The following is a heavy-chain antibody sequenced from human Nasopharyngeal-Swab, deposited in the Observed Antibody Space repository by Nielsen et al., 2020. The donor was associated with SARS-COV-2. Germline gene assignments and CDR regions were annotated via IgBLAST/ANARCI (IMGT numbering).Heavy chain of an antibody. V-gene: IGHV7-4-1*02. Sequence: WVRQAPGQGLEWMGWINTNTGNPTYAQGLTGRFVFSLDTSVSTAYLQISSLKAEDTAVYYCAREEDYDSSGYASDAFDIWGRGTMVTVSS. J-gene: IGHJ3*02. D-gene: IGHD3-22*01. CDR3: AREEDYDSSGYASDAFDI. CDR2: INTNTGNP.